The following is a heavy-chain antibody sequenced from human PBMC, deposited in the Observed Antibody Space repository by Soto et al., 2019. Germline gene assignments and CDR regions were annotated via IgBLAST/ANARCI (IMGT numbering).Heavy chain of an antibody. V-gene: IGHV4-59*01. D-gene: IGHD4-17*01. CDR1: GGSISSYY. CDR2: IYYSGST. Sequence: SETLSLTCTVSGGSISSYYWSWIRQPPGKGLEWIGYIYYSGSTNYNPSLKSRVTISVDTSKNQFSLKLSSVTAADTAVYYCAGDYGDYDYYWAQGTLLTGSS. J-gene: IGHJ4*02. CDR3: AGDYGDYDYY.